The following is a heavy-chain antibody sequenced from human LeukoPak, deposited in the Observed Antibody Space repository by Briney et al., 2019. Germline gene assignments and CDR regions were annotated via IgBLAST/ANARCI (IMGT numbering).Heavy chain of an antibody. CDR1: GYTFTGYY. Sequence: ASAKVSCKASGYTFTGYYMHWVRQAPGQGLEWMGWINPNSGGTDYAQKFQGWVTMTRDTSISTAYMELSRLRSDDTAVYYCARGGITGTTRGPTRLNDAFDIWGQGTMVTVSS. D-gene: IGHD1-20*01. CDR2: INPNSGGT. V-gene: IGHV1-2*04. CDR3: ARGGITGTTRGPTRLNDAFDI. J-gene: IGHJ3*02.